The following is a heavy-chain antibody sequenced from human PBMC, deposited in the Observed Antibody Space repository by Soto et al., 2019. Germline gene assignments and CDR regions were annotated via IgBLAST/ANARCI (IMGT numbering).Heavy chain of an antibody. CDR2: IYYSGST. Sequence: QVQLQESGPGLVKPSETLSLTCTVSGGSISSYYWSWIRQPPGKGLEWIGYIYYSGSTNYNPSLKSRITISGDTSKNQFSLKLSSVTAADTAVYYCARAPRVGSGSYKSEAYYYGMDVWGQGTTVTVSS. CDR3: ARAPRVGSGSYKSEAYYYGMDV. V-gene: IGHV4-59*01. J-gene: IGHJ6*02. D-gene: IGHD3-10*01. CDR1: GGSISSYY.